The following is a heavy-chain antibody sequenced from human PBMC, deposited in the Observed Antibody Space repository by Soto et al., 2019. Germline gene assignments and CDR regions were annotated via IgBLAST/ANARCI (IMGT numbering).Heavy chain of an antibody. J-gene: IGHJ5*02. D-gene: IGHD3-16*01. V-gene: IGHV2-5*02. CDR2: IYWDDDK. CDR3: AHIPNYYQYDWFDP. Sequence: KESGPTLVKPTQTLTLTCTFSGFSLTTRGVGVGWIRQPPGKALECLALIYWDDDKRYSPSLQSRLSITKDTSKNQVVLTMTNVDPVDTATYYCAHIPNYYQYDWFDPWCQGTLVSVSS. CDR1: GFSLTTRGVG.